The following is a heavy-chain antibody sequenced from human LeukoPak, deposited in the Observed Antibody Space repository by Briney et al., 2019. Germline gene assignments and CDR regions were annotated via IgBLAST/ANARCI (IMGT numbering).Heavy chain of an antibody. Sequence: GGSLRLSCAGSGFTSSSYAMSWIRQAPGKGLEWVSGISGSGSSPHYADSVKGRFTISRDNSKNTLYLQMNSLKAEDTAVYYCAKAEVQWLVLFRYFDYWGQGTLVTVSS. V-gene: IGHV3-23*01. CDR3: AKAEVQWLVLFRYFDY. CDR1: GFTSSSYA. J-gene: IGHJ4*02. CDR2: ISGSGSSP. D-gene: IGHD6-19*01.